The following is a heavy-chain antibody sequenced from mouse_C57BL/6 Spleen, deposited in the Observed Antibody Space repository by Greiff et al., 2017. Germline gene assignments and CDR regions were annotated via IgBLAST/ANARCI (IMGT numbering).Heavy chain of an antibody. V-gene: IGHV1-15*01. CDR3: TRGTTVVYRPPYYFDY. J-gene: IGHJ2*01. D-gene: IGHD1-1*01. Sequence: QVQLQQSGAELVRPGASVTLSCKASGYTFTDYEMHWVKQTPVHGLEWIGAIDPETGGTAYNQKFKGKAILTADKSSSTAYMELRSLTSADSAVXYFTRGTTVVYRPPYYFDYWGQGTTLTVSS. CDR1: GYTFTDYE. CDR2: IDPETGGT.